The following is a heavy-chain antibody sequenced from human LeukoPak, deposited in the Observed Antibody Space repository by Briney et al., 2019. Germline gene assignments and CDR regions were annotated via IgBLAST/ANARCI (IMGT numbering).Heavy chain of an antibody. Sequence: GGSLRLSCAASGFTFSSYGMHWVRQAPGKGLEWVAFIRYDGSNKYYADSVKGRFTISRDNSKNTLYLQMNSLRAEDTAVYYCAKDYDSSGYRYYYYYYMDVWGKGTTVTISS. CDR3: AKDYDSSGYRYYYYYYMDV. CDR1: GFTFSSYG. CDR2: IRYDGSNK. V-gene: IGHV3-30*02. J-gene: IGHJ6*03. D-gene: IGHD3-22*01.